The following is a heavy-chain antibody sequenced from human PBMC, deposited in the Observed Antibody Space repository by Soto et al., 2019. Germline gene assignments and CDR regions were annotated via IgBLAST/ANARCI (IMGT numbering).Heavy chain of an antibody. J-gene: IGHJ1*01. Sequence: PGESLKISCKGSGYSFTTNWIGWVRQMPGKGMEWMGVIYPGDSDTRYSPSFQGQVAISADKSINTAYLQWSSLKASDTAMYYCARHSGVAEDGTDWGQGTLVTVSS. CDR3: ARHSGVAEDGTD. D-gene: IGHD6-13*01. V-gene: IGHV5-51*01. CDR1: GYSFTTNW. CDR2: IYPGDSDT.